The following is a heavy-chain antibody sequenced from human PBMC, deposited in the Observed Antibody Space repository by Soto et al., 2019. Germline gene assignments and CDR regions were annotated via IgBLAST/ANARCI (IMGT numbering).Heavy chain of an antibody. CDR1: GGSISSGDYY. CDR3: ARYSGYDYVEIDRYFYY. D-gene: IGHD5-12*01. V-gene: IGHV4-30-4*01. J-gene: IGHJ4*02. Sequence: PSETLSLTCTVSGGSISSGDYYWSWIRQPPGKGLEWIGYIYYSGSTYYNPSLKSRVTISVDTSKNQFSLKLSSVTAADTAVYYCARYSGYDYVEIDRYFYYWGQGTLVTVSS. CDR2: IYYSGST.